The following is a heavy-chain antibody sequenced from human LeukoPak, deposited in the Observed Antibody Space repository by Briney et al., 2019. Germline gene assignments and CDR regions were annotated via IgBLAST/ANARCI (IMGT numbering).Heavy chain of an antibody. J-gene: IGHJ3*02. D-gene: IGHD3-22*01. V-gene: IGHV4-61*02. CDR3: ARGPYSYDSSGAFDI. CDR2: IYSSGST. Sequence: PSETLSLTCTVSGDSISSGDYYWSWIRQPAGKGLEWIGRIYSSGSTNYNPSLKSRVTISVDTSKNQFSLKLSSVTAADTAVYFCARGPYSYDSSGAFDIWGQGTMVTVSS. CDR1: GDSISSGDYY.